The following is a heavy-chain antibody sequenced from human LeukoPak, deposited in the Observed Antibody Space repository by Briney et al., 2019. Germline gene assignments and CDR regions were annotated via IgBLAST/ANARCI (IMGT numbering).Heavy chain of an antibody. D-gene: IGHD5-24*01. V-gene: IGHV3-30*03. Sequence: PGGSLRLSCAASGFTFSTYSMNWVRQAPGKGLEWVAVISNDERNKYYAESVKGRFTISRDNSNSMVYLQMTSLRLEDTAVYYCARPSPPGDGYNPSDQWGQGSLVIVSS. CDR2: ISNDERNK. CDR3: ARPSPPGDGYNPSDQ. J-gene: IGHJ4*02. CDR1: GFTFSTYS.